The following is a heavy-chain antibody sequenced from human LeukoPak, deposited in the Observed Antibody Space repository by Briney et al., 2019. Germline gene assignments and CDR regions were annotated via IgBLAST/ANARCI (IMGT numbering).Heavy chain of an antibody. D-gene: IGHD2-15*01. J-gene: IGHJ6*02. Sequence: PGGSLRLSCAASGFTFSSYGMHWVRQAPGKGLEWVAVIWYDGSNKYYADSVKGRFTISRDNSKNTLYLQMNSLRAEDTAVYYCARDGSYCSGGSCYSRGYYGMDVWGQGTTVTVSS. CDR3: ARDGSYCSGGSCYSRGYYGMDV. V-gene: IGHV3-33*01. CDR1: GFTFSSYG. CDR2: IWYDGSNK.